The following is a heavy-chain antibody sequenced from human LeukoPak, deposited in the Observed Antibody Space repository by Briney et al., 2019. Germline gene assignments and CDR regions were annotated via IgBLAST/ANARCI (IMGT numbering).Heavy chain of an antibody. Sequence: PGGSLGLSCAASGFTFSSYAMSWVRQAPGKGLEWVSAISGSGGSTYYADSVKGRFTISRDNSKNTLYLQMNSLRAEDTAVYYCAKGSNSVVRGVKLDYWGQGTLVTVSS. D-gene: IGHD3-10*01. CDR3: AKGSNSVVRGVKLDY. CDR2: ISGSGGST. J-gene: IGHJ4*02. CDR1: GFTFSSYA. V-gene: IGHV3-23*01.